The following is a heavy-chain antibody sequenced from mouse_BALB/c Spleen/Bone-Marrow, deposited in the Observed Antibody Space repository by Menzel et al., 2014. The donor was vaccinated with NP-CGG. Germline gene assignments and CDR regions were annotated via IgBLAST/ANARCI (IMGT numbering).Heavy chain of an antibody. Sequence: EVQVVEAVAELVKPGASVKLSCTASGFNIKYTYMHWVKQRPEQGLAWIGRIDPPHGTTKYDPKFQGQATTTADTSSNTAYLQLSSLTSEDTAVYYCARYYYGSSYFDYWGQGTTRTVSS. CDR1: GFNIKYTY. CDR2: IDPPHGTT. D-gene: IGHD1-1*01. J-gene: IGHJ2*01. V-gene: IGHV14-3*02. CDR3: ARYYYGSSYFDY.